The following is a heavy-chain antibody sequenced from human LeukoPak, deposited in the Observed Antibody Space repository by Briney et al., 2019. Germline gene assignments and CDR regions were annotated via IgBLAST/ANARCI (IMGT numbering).Heavy chain of an antibody. CDR2: INEDGSST. J-gene: IGHJ4*02. CDR1: GYTFSTYW. D-gene: IGHD3-16*02. Sequence: GGSLRLSCAASGYTFSTYWMHWVRQGPGKGLVWVSRINEDGSSTSYAESVRGRFTISRDNSKNTLYLQMNSLRAEDTAVYYCASLYVWGSYRYAYFDYWGQGTLVTVSS. V-gene: IGHV3-74*01. CDR3: ASLYVWGSYRYAYFDY.